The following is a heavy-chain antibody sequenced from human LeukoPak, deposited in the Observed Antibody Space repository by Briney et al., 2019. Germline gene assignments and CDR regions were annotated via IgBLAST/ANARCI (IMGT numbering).Heavy chain of an antibody. V-gene: IGHV3-23*01. Sequence: PGGSLRLSCAASGFTFSSYVMSWVRQAPGKRLEWVSAISGSGRDTYYADSVTGRFIISRENSKDTLFLQINSLGADDTAVYYCAREANYYDSSGYSPPTLDFWGQGTLVTVPS. CDR3: AREANYYDSSGYSPPTLDF. CDR2: ISGSGRDT. J-gene: IGHJ4*02. D-gene: IGHD3-22*01. CDR1: GFTFSSYV.